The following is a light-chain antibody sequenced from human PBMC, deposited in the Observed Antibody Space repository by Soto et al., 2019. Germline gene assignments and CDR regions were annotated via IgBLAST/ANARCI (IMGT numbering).Light chain of an antibody. CDR3: YSYAGTYTVV. V-gene: IGLV2-11*01. CDR2: DVT. CDR1: ANDVGGHNY. J-gene: IGLJ1*01. Sequence: QSALTQPRSVSGSPGQSATISCTGTANDVGGHNYVSWYQQHPGEAPKLLIYDVTERPSGVPDRFSGSKSGNTASLTISGLQTEDEADDYCYSYAGTYTVVFGTGTKLTVL.